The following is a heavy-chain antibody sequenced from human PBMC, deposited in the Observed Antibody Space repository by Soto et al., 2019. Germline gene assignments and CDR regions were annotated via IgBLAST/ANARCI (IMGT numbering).Heavy chain of an antibody. V-gene: IGHV4-4*02. D-gene: IGHD5-12*01. J-gene: IGHJ5*01. CDR2: ISHYGNT. Sequence: QVRLQESGPGLVEPSVTLSLTCGVSGASMRNDEWWCWVRQTPGKGLEWIGEISHYGNTNYNPSLKRRVTMSIDTSKNQFSLKGRSSTAADTAMFYFARNGNSTSGICHVGWVDSWGQGTEVSVSS. CDR3: ARNGNSTSGICHVGWVDS. CDR1: GASMRNDEW.